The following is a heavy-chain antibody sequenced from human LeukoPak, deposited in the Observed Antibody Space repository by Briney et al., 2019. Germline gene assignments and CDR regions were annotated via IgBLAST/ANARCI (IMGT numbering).Heavy chain of an antibody. CDR3: ARARGDDFWSGYYFSVGHNWFDP. CDR1: GGSISSGSYC. V-gene: IGHV4-61*09. J-gene: IGHJ5*02. Sequence: PSETLSLTCTVSGGSISSGSYCWSWIRQPAGKGLEWIGHIHTSGNTNYNSSLKSRVTISVDTSKNQFSLKLSSVTAADTAVYYCARARGDDFWSGYYFSVGHNWFDPWGQGTLVTVSS. D-gene: IGHD3-3*01. CDR2: IHTSGNT.